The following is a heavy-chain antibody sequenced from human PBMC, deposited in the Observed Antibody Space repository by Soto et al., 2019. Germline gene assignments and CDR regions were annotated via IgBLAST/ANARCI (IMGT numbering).Heavy chain of an antibody. J-gene: IGHJ4*02. CDR3: ASEPYYYASGY. Sequence: GGSLRLSCAASGFIFSDLYMTWIRQAPGKGLEWLSYISGGGETIHYADSVKGRFTVSRDNARRSLYLQMNSLRADDTAVYYCASEPYYYASGYWGQGTLVTVSS. D-gene: IGHD3-10*01. V-gene: IGHV3-11*01. CDR1: GFIFSDLY. CDR2: ISGGGETI.